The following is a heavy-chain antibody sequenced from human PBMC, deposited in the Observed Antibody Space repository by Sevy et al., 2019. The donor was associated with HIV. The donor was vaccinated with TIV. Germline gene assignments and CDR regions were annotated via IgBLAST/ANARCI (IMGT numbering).Heavy chain of an antibody. CDR3: AKSGFRRVAPSMTTVTTWDY. D-gene: IGHD4-17*01. CDR1: GFTFSSYA. CDR2: ISGSRGST. J-gene: IGHJ4*02. V-gene: IGHV3-23*01. Sequence: GGSLRLSCAASGFTFSSYAMSWVRQAPWKGLEWVSAISGSRGSTYYADSVKGRFTISRDNSKNTLYLQMNSLRAEDTAVYYCAKSGFRRVAPSMTTVTTWDYWGQGTLVTVSS.